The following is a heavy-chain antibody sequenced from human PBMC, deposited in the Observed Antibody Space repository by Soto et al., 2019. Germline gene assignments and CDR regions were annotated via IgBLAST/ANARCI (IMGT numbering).Heavy chain of an antibody. J-gene: IGHJ6*04. CDR2: IYYSGST. CDR1: GVSISSYY. V-gene: IGHV4-59*08. CDR3: ARHSSHYDFWSGYPPIWVDV. Sequence: SETLSLTCTVSGVSISSYYWSWIRQPPGKGLEWIGYIYYSGSTNYNPSLKSRVTISVDTSKNQFSLKLSSVTAADTAVYYCARHSSHYDFWSGYPPIWVDVWGKGTTVTVSS. D-gene: IGHD3-3*01.